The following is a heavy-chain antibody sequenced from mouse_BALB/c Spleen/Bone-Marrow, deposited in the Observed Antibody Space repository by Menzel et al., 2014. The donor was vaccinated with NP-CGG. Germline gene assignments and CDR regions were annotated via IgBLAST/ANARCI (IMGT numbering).Heavy chain of an antibody. CDR2: IDPANGNT. CDR3: ARGYCDYDLDY. J-gene: IGHJ2*01. Sequence: EVNLVESGAELVKPGASVKLSCTASGFNIKDTYMHWVKQRPEQGLEWIGRIDPANGNTKYDPKFQGKATITADTSSNTAYLQLSSLTSEDTAVYYCARGYCDYDLDYWGQGTTLTVSS. D-gene: IGHD2-4*01. CDR1: GFNIKDTY. V-gene: IGHV14-3*02.